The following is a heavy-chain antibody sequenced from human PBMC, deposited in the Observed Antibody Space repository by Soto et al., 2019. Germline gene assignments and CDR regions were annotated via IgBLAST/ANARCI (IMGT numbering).Heavy chain of an antibody. J-gene: IGHJ4*02. CDR1: GGSISSSSYY. CDR3: ARSMTTVVTLDY. D-gene: IGHD4-17*01. CDR2: IYYSGST. Sequence: SETLSLTCTVSGGSISSSSYYWGWIRQPPGKGLEWIGSIYYSGSTYYNPSLKSRVTISVDTSKNQFSLKLSFVTAADTAVYYCARSMTTVVTLDYWGQGTLVTVS. V-gene: IGHV4-39*01.